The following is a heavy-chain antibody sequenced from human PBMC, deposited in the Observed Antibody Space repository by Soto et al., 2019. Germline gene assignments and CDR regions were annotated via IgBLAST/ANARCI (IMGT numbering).Heavy chain of an antibody. V-gene: IGHV2-5*02. D-gene: IGHD2-21*02. CDR3: VQSRCGGDCLRSYSSHSCYGLDV. Sequence: QITLKESGPTLVKPTQTLTLTCTFPGFSFSSIGEGVGWIRQPPGKPLEWLALIYWDDDKRYSPSLKSRLTITNDTSKHQVVLTMTNMDPVDTATYYCVQSRCGGDCLRSYSSHSCYGLDVWGQGTTVTVSS. J-gene: IGHJ6*02. CDR1: GFSFSSIGEG. CDR2: IYWDDDK.